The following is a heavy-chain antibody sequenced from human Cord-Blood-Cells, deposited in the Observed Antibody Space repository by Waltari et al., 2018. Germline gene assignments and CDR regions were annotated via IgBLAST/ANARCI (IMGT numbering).Heavy chain of an antibody. CDR3: AAAAGTNPFDY. V-gene: IGHV3-30-3*01. CDR2: ISYDGSNK. J-gene: IGHJ4*02. Sequence: QVQLVESGGGVVQPGRSLSRSSAASGFTFRSYAMHWVRQAPGKGLEWVAVISYDGSNKYYADSVKGRFTISRDNSKNTLYLQMNSLRAEDTAVYYCAAAAGTNPFDYWGQGTLVTVSS. CDR1: GFTFRSYA. D-gene: IGHD6-13*01.